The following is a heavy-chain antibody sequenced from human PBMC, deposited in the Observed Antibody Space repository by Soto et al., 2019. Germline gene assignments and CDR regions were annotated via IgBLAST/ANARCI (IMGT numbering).Heavy chain of an antibody. CDR2: IRGSGGTT. CDR3: AKNRGNYDY. D-gene: IGHD3-16*01. CDR1: GFTYSSND. V-gene: IGHV3-23*01. J-gene: IGHJ4*02. Sequence: EVQLLESGGGLVQPGGSLRLSCAASGFTYSSNDMSWVRQAPGKGLEWVATIRGSGGTTYYADSVEGRFTISRDNSKNTLYLQMNRLRAEDTALYYWAKNRGNYDYWGQGTLVTGSS.